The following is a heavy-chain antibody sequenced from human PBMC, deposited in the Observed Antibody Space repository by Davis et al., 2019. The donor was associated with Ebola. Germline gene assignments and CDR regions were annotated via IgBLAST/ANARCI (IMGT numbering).Heavy chain of an antibody. J-gene: IGHJ4*02. CDR3: ARVEWSGPFDY. D-gene: IGHD3-3*01. Sequence: MPSETLSLTCAVSGDSISSRNWWRWVRQSPGKGLEWIGEVYHSGSTNYNPSLKSRVTISVDKSKNQFSLKLNSVTAADTAVYYCARVEWSGPFDYWGQGGLVTVSS. CDR2: VYHSGST. CDR1: GDSISSRNW. V-gene: IGHV4-4*02.